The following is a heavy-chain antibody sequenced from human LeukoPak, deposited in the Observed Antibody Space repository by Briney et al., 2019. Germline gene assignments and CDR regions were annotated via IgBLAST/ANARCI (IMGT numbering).Heavy chain of an antibody. V-gene: IGHV1-69-2*01. CDR3: ATDPIVNNDY. CDR2: VDPEDGET. J-gene: IGHJ4*02. Sequence: ASVKISCKVSGYTFTDYYMHWVQQAPGKGLEWMGLVDPEDGETIYAEKFQGRVAITADTSTDTAYIELSSLRSEDTAVYYCATDPIVNNDYWGQGTLVTVSS. D-gene: IGHD1-26*01. CDR1: GYTFTDYY.